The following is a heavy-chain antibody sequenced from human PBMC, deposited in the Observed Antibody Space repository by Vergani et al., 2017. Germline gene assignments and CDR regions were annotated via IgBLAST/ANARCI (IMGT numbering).Heavy chain of an antibody. Sequence: QIQLQESGPGLVKPSETLSLTCSVSGYSISRGFYWAWIRQTPEKGLEWIGGMFHTGEASNSPSLQSRVAFSIDTSKNQFSFHLTSVTAADTAVYFCGVIMVRSPRPDNWFDSWGRGTLVTVSS. D-gene: IGHD3-10*01. V-gene: IGHV4-38-2*02. CDR3: GVIMVRSPRPDNWFDS. J-gene: IGHJ5*01. CDR2: MFHTGEA. CDR1: GYSISRGFY.